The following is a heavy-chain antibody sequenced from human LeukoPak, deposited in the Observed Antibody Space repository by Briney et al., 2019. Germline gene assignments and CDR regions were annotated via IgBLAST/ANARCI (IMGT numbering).Heavy chain of an antibody. CDR1: GGTFSSYA. V-gene: IGHV1-69*04. CDR3: ARDSGRVWSYKPHYYYYGMDV. D-gene: IGHD3-3*01. CDR2: IIPILGIA. Sequence: SVKVSCKASGGTFSSYAISLVRQAPGQGLEWMGRIIPILGIANYAQKFQGRVTITADKSTSTAYMELSSLRSEDTAAYYCARDSGRVWSYKPHYYYYGMDVWGQGTTVTVSS. J-gene: IGHJ6*02.